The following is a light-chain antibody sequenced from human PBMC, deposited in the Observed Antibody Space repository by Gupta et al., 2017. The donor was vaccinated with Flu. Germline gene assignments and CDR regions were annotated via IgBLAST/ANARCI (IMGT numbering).Light chain of an antibody. J-gene: IGLJ3*02. V-gene: IGLV1-40*01. CDR2: ANT. CDR1: STNIGTGYD. Sequence: VTISCTGSSTNIGTGYDVHWYQQPPGTAPNLLIYANTNRPSGVPDRFAGSKSGTSASLAITGLQAEDEADYYCQSYDTSLSGSVFGGGTKLTVL. CDR3: QSYDTSLSGSV.